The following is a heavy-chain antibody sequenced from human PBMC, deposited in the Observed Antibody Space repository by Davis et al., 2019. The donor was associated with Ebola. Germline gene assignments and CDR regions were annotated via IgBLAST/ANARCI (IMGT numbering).Heavy chain of an antibody. CDR3: ARTPVAVGYYYAPDY. Sequence: PGGSLRLSCAASGFTFSSYWMIWVRQPPGKGLEWVANIKEDGSEKYYVDSVKGRFTISRDNAKNSLYLQMNSLRAEDTAVYYCARTPVAVGYYYAPDYWGQGTLVTVSS. CDR2: IKEDGSEK. V-gene: IGHV3-7*03. CDR1: GFTFSSYW. J-gene: IGHJ4*02. D-gene: IGHD3-10*01.